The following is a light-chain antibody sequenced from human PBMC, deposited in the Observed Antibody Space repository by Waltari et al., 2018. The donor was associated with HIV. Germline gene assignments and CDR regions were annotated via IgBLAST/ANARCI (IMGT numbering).Light chain of an antibody. V-gene: IGKV4-1*01. J-gene: IGKJ1*01. CDR2: CAS. CDR3: QQYYSTPWT. Sequence: DIVMTQSPDSLVVSLGERATINCKSSQSVLYRSNNRNYLAWYQQKPGQPPKLLIYCASTRESGVPDRFSGRGSGTGLTLTISSLQAEDVAVYYCQQYYSTPWTFGQGTKVEIK. CDR1: QSVLYRSNNRNY.